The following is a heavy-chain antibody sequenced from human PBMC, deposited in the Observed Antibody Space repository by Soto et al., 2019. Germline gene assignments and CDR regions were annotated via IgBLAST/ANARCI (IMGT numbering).Heavy chain of an antibody. CDR3: VRLRGYIHGLRRDWCDP. J-gene: IGHJ5*02. Sequence: QVQLQESGPGLVHPSQTLSLTCTVFGASISSNDYDWSWIRQPPGKGLEWIGHINYSGSTYYTPSLMGRLTMSFDTSKNQFSLRLPSVTAADTAFYYCVRLRGYIHGLRRDWCDPWGQGIVVTVSS. CDR1: GASISSNDYD. D-gene: IGHD5-18*01. V-gene: IGHV4-30-4*01. CDR2: INYSGST.